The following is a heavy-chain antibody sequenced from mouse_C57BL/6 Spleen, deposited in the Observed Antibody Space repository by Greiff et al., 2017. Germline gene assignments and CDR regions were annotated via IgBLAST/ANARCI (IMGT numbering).Heavy chain of an antibody. Sequence: QVQLQQPGPELVMPGASVKLSCKASGYTFTSYWMHWVKQRPEQGLGWIGEIDPSDSYTNYNQKFKGKSTLTVDKSSSTAYMQLSSLTSEDSAVYYCAREAGRGYFDYWGQGTTLTVSS. D-gene: IGHD4-1*01. CDR2: IDPSDSYT. J-gene: IGHJ2*01. V-gene: IGHV1-69*01. CDR1: GYTFTSYW. CDR3: AREAGRGYFDY.